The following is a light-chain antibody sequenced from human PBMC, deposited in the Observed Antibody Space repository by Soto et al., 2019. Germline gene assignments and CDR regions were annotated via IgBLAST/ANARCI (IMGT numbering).Light chain of an antibody. Sequence: QSVLTQPASVSGSPGQSITISCTGISAYVSSSIFVSWYQHRPGKAPRLILYDVSHRPSGVSNRFSGSKAGDTASLTISGLQAEDEADYYCSSYTSSSTRVFGTGPKVTVL. CDR2: DVS. CDR1: SAYVSSSIF. V-gene: IGLV2-14*03. J-gene: IGLJ1*01. CDR3: SSYTSSSTRV.